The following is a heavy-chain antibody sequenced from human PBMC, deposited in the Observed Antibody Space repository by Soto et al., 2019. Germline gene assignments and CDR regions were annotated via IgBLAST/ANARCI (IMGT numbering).Heavy chain of an antibody. Sequence: GGSLRLSCAASGFNFSSHALSSVRQAPGKRPEWVSAISGSGGSTYYADSVEGRFTISRDNSKNTLYLQMNSLRAGDTAVYYCAKDLIRSRPDHREEAYYYYGMDVWGQGTTVTVCS. CDR2: ISGSGGST. V-gene: IGHV3-23*01. D-gene: IGHD4-17*01. CDR1: GFNFSSHA. CDR3: AKDLIRSRPDHREEAYYYYGMDV. J-gene: IGHJ6*02.